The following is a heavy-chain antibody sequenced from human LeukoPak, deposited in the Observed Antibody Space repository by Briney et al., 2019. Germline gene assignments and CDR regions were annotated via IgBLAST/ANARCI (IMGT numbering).Heavy chain of an antibody. CDR2: IWSDGSNK. CDR3: ARRGSGVHNFDY. CDR1: GFIFRSYG. J-gene: IGHJ4*02. Sequence: PGGSLRLSCAASGFIFRSYGMHWVRQAPGKGLEWVAVIWSDGSNKNYADPVKGRFTISRDNSKNTLSLQMDSLRAEDTAVYYCARRGSGVHNFDYWGQGTLVTVSS. D-gene: IGHD1-26*01. V-gene: IGHV3-33*01.